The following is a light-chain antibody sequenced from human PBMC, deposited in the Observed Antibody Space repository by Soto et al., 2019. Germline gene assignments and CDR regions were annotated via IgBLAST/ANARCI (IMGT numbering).Light chain of an antibody. Sequence: QSALTQPRSVSGSPGQSVTISCTGTSSDVGSYKDVSWYQHHPGKVPKLMIYDVSERSSGVPDRFSGSKSGNTASLTISGLQAEDEANYYCCAYADTFYVFGTGTKVTVL. V-gene: IGLV2-11*01. CDR2: DVS. J-gene: IGLJ1*01. CDR3: CAYADTFYV. CDR1: SSDVGSYKD.